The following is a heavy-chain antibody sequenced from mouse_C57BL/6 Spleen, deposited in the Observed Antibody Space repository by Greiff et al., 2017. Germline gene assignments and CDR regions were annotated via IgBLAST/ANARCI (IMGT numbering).Heavy chain of an antibody. CDR1: GFTFSDYG. V-gene: IGHV5-17*01. CDR3: AKNLITTVVADY. Sequence: EVNLVESGGGLVKPGGSLKLSCAASGFTFSDYGMHWVRQAPEKGLEWVAYISSGSSTIYYAETVKGRFTISRDNAKNTLFLQMTSLRSEDTAMYYCAKNLITTVVADYWGQGTSVTVSS. D-gene: IGHD1-1*01. CDR2: ISSGSSTI. J-gene: IGHJ4*01.